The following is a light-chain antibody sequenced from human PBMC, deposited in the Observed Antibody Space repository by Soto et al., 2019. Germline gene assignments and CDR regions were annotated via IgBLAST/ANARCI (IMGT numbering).Light chain of an antibody. CDR3: QQYKSWPTIT. CDR1: QTVPSR. J-gene: IGKJ5*01. CDR2: GAS. Sequence: EIVLTQSPATLSVSPGEGVTLSCRASQTVPSRIAWYQPKPGQAPSLLIYGASTRATGVPDRFSGTGSGTEFTLTISSLKSEDYAVYYGQQYKSWPTITFGQGTRLEIK. V-gene: IGKV3-15*01.